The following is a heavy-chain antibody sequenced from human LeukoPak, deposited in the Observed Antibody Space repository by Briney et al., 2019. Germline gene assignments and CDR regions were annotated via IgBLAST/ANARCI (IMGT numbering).Heavy chain of an antibody. CDR2: ISSSGSTI. Sequence: GGSLRLSCAASGFTFSSYEMNWVRQAPGKGLEWVSYISSSGSTIHYADSVKGRFTISRDNAKNSLNLQMNSLRAEDTAVYYCAREDYDSSDPLDYWGQGTLVTVSS. J-gene: IGHJ4*02. CDR3: AREDYDSSDPLDY. V-gene: IGHV3-48*03. CDR1: GFTFSSYE. D-gene: IGHD3-22*01.